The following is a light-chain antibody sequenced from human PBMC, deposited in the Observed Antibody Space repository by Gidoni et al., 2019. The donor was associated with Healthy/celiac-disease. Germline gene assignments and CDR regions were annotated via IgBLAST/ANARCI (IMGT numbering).Light chain of an antibody. J-gene: IGKJ1*01. CDR3: QQSGT. CDR2: GAS. Sequence: EIVLTQSPGTLSSSPGERATLSCRASQSVSSSYLAWYQQKPGQAPRLLIYGASSGATGIPDRFSGSGSGTDFTLTISRLEPEDFAVYYCQQSGTFGQGTKVEIK. V-gene: IGKV3-20*01. CDR1: QSVSSSY.